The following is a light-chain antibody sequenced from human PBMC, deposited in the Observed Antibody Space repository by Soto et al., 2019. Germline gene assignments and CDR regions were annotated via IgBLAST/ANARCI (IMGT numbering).Light chain of an antibody. CDR2: EVS. CDR1: SSDVGGYNY. Sequence: QSALAQPPSASASPGQSVPISCTRTSSDVGGYNYVSWYQQHPGKAPKLMIYEVSERPSGVPDRFSGSKSSNTASLTVSGLQAEDEADYYCSSYAGSNNFVFGTGTKVTVL. CDR3: SSYAGSNNFV. V-gene: IGLV2-8*01. J-gene: IGLJ1*01.